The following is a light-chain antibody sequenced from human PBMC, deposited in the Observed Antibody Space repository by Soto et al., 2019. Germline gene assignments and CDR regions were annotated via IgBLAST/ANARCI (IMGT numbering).Light chain of an antibody. Sequence: QSALTQPASVSGSPGQSSPISCTGTRSDVGGYNYVSWYQQHPGKAPKLMIYEVSNRPSGVSNRFSGSKSGNTASLTISGLQSEDEADYYCSSYTSSSTLVFGTGTKLTVL. V-gene: IGLV2-14*01. J-gene: IGLJ1*01. CDR2: EVS. CDR1: RSDVGGYNY. CDR3: SSYTSSSTLV.